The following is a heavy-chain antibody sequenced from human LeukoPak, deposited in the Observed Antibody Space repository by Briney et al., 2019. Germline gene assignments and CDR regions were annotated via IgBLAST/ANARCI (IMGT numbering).Heavy chain of an antibody. CDR1: GFTFSYYA. J-gene: IGHJ4*02. Sequence: GGSLRLSCAASGFTFSYYAFHWVRQAPGKGLEWVAFMSHDGSTKYCADSVKGRFTISRDNSKNTLYLQMNSLRAEDTAVYYCARGYDYTHYYFDYWGQGTLVTVSS. D-gene: IGHD2-2*02. CDR2: MSHDGSTK. V-gene: IGHV3-30-3*01. CDR3: ARGYDYTHYYFDY.